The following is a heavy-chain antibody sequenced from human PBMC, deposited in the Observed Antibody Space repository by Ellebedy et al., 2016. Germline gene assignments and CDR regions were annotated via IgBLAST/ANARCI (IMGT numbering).Heavy chain of an antibody. V-gene: IGHV3-48*01. CDR1: GFTFSTYS. CDR2: INTGSSTM. CDR3: GRDSSYDSSGYSDHAFHI. D-gene: IGHD3-22*01. Sequence: GGSLRLSCAASGFTFSTYSMNWVRQAPGKGLEWVSYINTGSSTMYYADSVKGRFTVSRDNAKNSLYLQMTSLRAEDTAVYYCGRDSSYDSSGYSDHAFHIWGQGTVVTVSS. J-gene: IGHJ3*02.